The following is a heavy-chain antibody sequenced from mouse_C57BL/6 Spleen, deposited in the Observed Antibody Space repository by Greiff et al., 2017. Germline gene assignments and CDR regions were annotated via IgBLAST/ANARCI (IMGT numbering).Heavy chain of an antibody. V-gene: IGHV1-20*01. J-gene: IGHJ4*01. D-gene: IGHD1-1*01. CDR3: ARGGTGSKAMDY. CDR2: INPYNGDT. Sequence: EVQLQQSGPELVKPGDSVKISCKASGYSFTGYFMNWVMQSHGKSLEWIGRINPYNGDTFYNQKFKGKATLTVDKSSSTAHMELRSLTSEDSAVYYCARGGTGSKAMDYWGQGTSVTVSS. CDR1: GYSFTGYF.